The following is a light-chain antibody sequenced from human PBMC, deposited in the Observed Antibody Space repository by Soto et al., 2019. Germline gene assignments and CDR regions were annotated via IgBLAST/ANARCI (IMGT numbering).Light chain of an antibody. CDR2: DVT. CDR1: SVDVGGYNF. Sequence: QSALTQPASVSGSPGQSITISCTGTSVDVGGYNFVSWYQQHPGRAPKLMIYDVTNRPSGVSNRFSGSKSGNTASLTISGLQAEDEADYYCSSYSSSSTPYVLGTGTKVTVL. V-gene: IGLV2-14*01. CDR3: SSYSSSSTPYV. J-gene: IGLJ1*01.